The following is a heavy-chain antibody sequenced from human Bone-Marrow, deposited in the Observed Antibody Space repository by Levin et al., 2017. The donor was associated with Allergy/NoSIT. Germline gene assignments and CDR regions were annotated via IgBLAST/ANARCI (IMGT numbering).Heavy chain of an antibody. CDR2: VSAYNGNT. Sequence: SFPSSCSPFPPYAIGWVRQAPGQGLEWMGWVSAYNGNTIYAQKFKGRVTMTPDTSTSTAYMELRSLRSDDTAVYYCARGRDYYYYMDVWGKGTTVTVSS. CDR1: CSPFPPYA. V-gene: IGHV1-18*01. CDR3: ARGRDYYYYMDV. J-gene: IGHJ6*03.